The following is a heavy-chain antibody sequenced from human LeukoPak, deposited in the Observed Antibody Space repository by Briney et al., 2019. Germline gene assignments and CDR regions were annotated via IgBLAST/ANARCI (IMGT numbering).Heavy chain of an antibody. V-gene: IGHV3-21*01. J-gene: IGHJ4*02. D-gene: IGHD2-8*01. CDR3: ARGFFLYAPAP. Sequence: GGSLRLSCAASGFTFSSYSMNWVRQAPGKGLEWVSSISSSSSYIYYADSVKGRFTISRDNAKNSLYLQMNSLRAEDTAVYYCARGFFLYAPAPWGQGTLVTVSS. CDR2: ISSSSSYI. CDR1: GFTFSSYS.